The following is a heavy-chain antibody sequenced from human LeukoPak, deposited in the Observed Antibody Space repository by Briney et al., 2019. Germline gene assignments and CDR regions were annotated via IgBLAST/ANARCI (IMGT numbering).Heavy chain of an antibody. Sequence: SETLSLTCTVSGGSVSSGSYYWSWIRQPPRKGLEWIGCIYYSGSTNYNPSLKSRVTISVDTSKNQFSLKLSSVTAADTAVYYCARSQGVYYYGSGSPQPYCQHWGQGTLVTVSS. V-gene: IGHV4-61*01. CDR1: GGSVSSGSYY. CDR3: ARSQGVYYYGSGSPQPYCQH. CDR2: IYYSGST. J-gene: IGHJ1*01. D-gene: IGHD3-10*01.